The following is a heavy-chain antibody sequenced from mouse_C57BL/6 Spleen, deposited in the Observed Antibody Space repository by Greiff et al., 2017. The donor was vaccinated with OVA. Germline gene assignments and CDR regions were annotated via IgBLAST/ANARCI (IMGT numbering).Heavy chain of an antibody. CDR3: ATGTGPFAY. D-gene: IGHD4-1*01. CDR1: GFSLTSYG. V-gene: IGHV2-6*01. CDR2: IWGVGST. Sequence: VMLVESGPGLVAPSQSLSITCTVSGFSLTSYGVDWVRPSPGKGLEWLGVIWGVGSTNYNSALKSRLSISKDNSKSQVFLKMNSLQTDDTAMYYCATGTGPFAYWGQGTLVTVSA. J-gene: IGHJ3*01.